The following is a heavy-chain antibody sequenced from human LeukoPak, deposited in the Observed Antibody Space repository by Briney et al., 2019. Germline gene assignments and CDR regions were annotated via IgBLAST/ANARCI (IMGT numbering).Heavy chain of an antibody. CDR3: VRDDGAVRGEVYFDY. J-gene: IGHJ4*02. Sequence: GGSLRLSCAASGFTSSTFAMHWVRLSPGKGLEWVSSITGSGPYMLYADSVKHRFTISRDNTKNLLYLEMNSLRAEDTAMYFCVRDDGAVRGEVYFDYWGQGTLVTVSS. V-gene: IGHV3-21*06. CDR2: ITGSGPYM. D-gene: IGHD3-10*01. CDR1: GFTSSTFA.